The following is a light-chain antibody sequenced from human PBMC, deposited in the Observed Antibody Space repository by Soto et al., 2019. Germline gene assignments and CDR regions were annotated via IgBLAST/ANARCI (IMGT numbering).Light chain of an antibody. CDR1: QSVFYSSINKNY. J-gene: IGKJ2*01. CDR3: HHYYSTPYT. CDR2: WAS. V-gene: IGKV4-1*01. Sequence: DIVMTQSPDSLAVSLGERATINCKSSQSVFYSSINKNYLAWYQQKPGQPPKLLIYWASSRESGVPDRFSGSGPGTDFTLTISSLQAEDVAVYYCHHYYSTPYTFGQGTKLEIK.